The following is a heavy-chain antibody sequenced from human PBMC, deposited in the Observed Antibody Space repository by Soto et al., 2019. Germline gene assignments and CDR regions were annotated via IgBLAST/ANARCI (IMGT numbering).Heavy chain of an antibody. CDR3: ARAILGGDGYYWYYHGMDV. V-gene: IGHV1-2*02. J-gene: IGHJ6*02. CDR1: VYTLTVYY. D-gene: IGHD2-21*02. Sequence: GASVKLSCGASVYTLTVYYMHWLRRAPRQGLEWMGWINPNSGGPNDLQKFQGRVTMTRDTSISTAYLEVKSLKSDDTAVYYCARAILGGDGYYWYYHGMDVWGQGTTVTVPS. CDR2: INPNSGGP.